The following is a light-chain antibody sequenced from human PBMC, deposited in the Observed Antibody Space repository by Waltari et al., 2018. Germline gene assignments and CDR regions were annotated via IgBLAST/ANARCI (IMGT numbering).Light chain of an antibody. CDR1: IRDIGVYHF. CDR2: DVT. J-gene: IGLJ1*01. V-gene: IGLV2-14*01. CDR3: SSDTGGITALV. Sequence: QSALAQPASLSGSPGQSITISCTGSIRDIGVYHFVSWYQHSPGKAPKLIIYDVTKQPSGISVRFSGSKSGNTASLTSARLQAEDEADYYCSSDTGGITALVFGTGTKVTVL.